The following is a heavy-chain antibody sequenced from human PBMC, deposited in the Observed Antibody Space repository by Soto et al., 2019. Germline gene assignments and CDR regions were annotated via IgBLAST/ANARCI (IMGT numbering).Heavy chain of an antibody. V-gene: IGHV3-11*01. CDR2: ISSSGSVR. CDR1: GFTFSDYY. CDR3: AREERRCGSSSSSCYPQPTDY. Sequence: LRLSCAASGFTFSDYYMSWIRQAPGKGLEWVSYISSSGSVRNYADSVKGRFTISRDNAKNSLYLQMNSLRADDTAVYYCAREERRCGSSSSSCYPQPTDYWGQGTPVTVSS. D-gene: IGHD2-2*01. J-gene: IGHJ4*02.